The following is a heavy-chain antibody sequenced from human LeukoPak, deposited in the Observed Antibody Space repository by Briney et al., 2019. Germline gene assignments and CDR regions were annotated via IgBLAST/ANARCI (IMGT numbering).Heavy chain of an antibody. CDR3: AKGEDHGSGTVHFAS. Sequence: SETLSLTCAVSGGSISSSNWWSWVRQPPGKGLEWIGEIYHGGSTNHNPSLKSRVAMSVDRSRNQFSLQLSSVTAADTAVYYCAKGEDHGSGTVHFASWGQGTLVTVSS. CDR1: GGSISSSNW. V-gene: IGHV4-4*02. J-gene: IGHJ4*02. CDR2: IYHGGST. D-gene: IGHD3-10*01.